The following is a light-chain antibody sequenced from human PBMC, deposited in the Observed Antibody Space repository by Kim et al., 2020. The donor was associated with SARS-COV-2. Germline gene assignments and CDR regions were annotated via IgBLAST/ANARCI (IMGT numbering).Light chain of an antibody. CDR3: KQYHSSPRT. V-gene: IGKV3-20*01. J-gene: IGKJ1*01. CDR2: GAS. Sequence: EVVLTQSPGTLSLSPGERATLSCRASQSVSSANLAWYQQRSGQAPRLLIYGASTRATGIPDRFSGSGSGTDFTLTISRLEPEDFAVYYCKQYHSSPRTFGQRTKVDIK. CDR1: QSVSSAN.